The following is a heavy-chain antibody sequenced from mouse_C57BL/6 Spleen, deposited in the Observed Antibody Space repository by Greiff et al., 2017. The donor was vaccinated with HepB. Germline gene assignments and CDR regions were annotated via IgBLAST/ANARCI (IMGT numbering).Heavy chain of an antibody. CDR2: ISSGSSTI. CDR3: ARLDSSGYYYAMDY. J-gene: IGHJ4*01. Sequence: EVQRVESGGGLVKPGGSLKLSCAASGFTFSDYGMHWVRQAPEKGLEWVAYISSGSSTIYYADTVKGRFTISRDNAKNTLFLQMTSLRSEDTAMYYCARLDSSGYYYAMDYWGQGTSVTVSS. V-gene: IGHV5-17*01. CDR1: GFTFSDYG. D-gene: IGHD3-2*02.